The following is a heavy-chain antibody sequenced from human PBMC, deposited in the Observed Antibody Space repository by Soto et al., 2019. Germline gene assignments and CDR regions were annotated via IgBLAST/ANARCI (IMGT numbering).Heavy chain of an antibody. CDR3: ARGKPSGYRFGPRNFFYYGLDV. D-gene: IGHD5-18*01. CDR1: SGSISTDYW. V-gene: IGHV4-4*02. J-gene: IGHJ6*02. CDR2: VHRSGTT. Sequence: SETLSLTCAVSSGSISTDYWWSWVRQPPGKGLEWIGEVHRSGTTNYIQSLKSRVTMSVDKSGNQVSLELTSVAAADTAVYFCARGKPSGYRFGPRNFFYYGLDVWGPGTTVTVSS.